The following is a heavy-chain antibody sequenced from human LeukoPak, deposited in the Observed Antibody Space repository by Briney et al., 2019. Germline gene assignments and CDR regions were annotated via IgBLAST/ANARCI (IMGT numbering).Heavy chain of an antibody. J-gene: IGHJ4*02. Sequence: SETLSLTCTGSGGSISSSSYYWSWIRQPPGKGLEWIGSIYHTGSAYYNPSLKSRVTMSVDTSKNQFSLRLSSVTAADTAVYSCARHPERYSYFDYWGQGTLVTVSS. CDR1: GGSISSSSYY. D-gene: IGHD5-18*01. CDR2: IYHTGSA. CDR3: ARHPERYSYFDY. V-gene: IGHV4-39*01.